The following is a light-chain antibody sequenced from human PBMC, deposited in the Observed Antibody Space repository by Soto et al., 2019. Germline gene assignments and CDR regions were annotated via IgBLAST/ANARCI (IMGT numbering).Light chain of an antibody. J-gene: IGKJ2*01. CDR1: RFVRSN. CDR2: GAS. CDR3: QQYNNWPPMYT. V-gene: IGKV3-15*01. Sequence: EIVMTQSPATLSMSPGDRATLSCRASRFVRSNVAWYQQKPGQAPRLLIYGASTRATGIPARFSGSGSGTEFTLSISSLQSEDFAVYYCQQYNNWPPMYTFGQGSKLDIK.